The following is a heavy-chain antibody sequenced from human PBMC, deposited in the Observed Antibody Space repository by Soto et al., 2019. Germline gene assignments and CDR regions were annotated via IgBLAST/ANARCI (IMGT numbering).Heavy chain of an antibody. D-gene: IGHD3-22*01. J-gene: IGHJ3*02. Sequence: QVQLVESGGGVVQPGRSLRLSCAASGFTFSSYGMHWVRQAPGKGLEWVAVISYDGSNKYYADSVKGRFTISRDNSKNTLYLQMNSLRAEDTAVYYCAKDTAGIYDSSGYYVDAIDIWGQGTMVTVSS. CDR1: GFTFSSYG. CDR2: ISYDGSNK. CDR3: AKDTAGIYDSSGYYVDAIDI. V-gene: IGHV3-30*18.